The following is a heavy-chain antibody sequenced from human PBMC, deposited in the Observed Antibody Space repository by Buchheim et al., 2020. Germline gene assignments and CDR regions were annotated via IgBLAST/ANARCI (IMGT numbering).Heavy chain of an antibody. CDR2: IYYSGST. CDR3: RGIAAANYYYYYGMDV. D-gene: IGHD6-13*01. J-gene: IGHJ6*02. Sequence: QVQLQESGPGLVKPSETLSLTCTVSGGSISSYYWSWIRQPPGKGLEWIEYIYYSGSTNYNPSLKSRVTISVDTSKNQFSLKLSSVTAADTAVYYCRGIAAANYYYYYGMDVWGQGTT. CDR1: GGSISSYY. V-gene: IGHV4-59*08.